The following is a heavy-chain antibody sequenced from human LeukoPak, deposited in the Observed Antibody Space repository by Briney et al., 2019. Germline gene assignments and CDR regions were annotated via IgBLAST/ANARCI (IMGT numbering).Heavy chain of an antibody. CDR3: ARRDTAMARRAFDI. D-gene: IGHD5-18*01. CDR1: GGSISSYY. V-gene: IGHV4-59*08. Sequence: PSETLSLTCTVSGGSISSYYWSWIRQPPGKGLEWIGYIYYSGSTNYNPSLKSRVTISVDTSKNQFSLKLSSVTAADTAVYYCARRDTAMARRAFDIWGQGTMVTVSS. CDR2: IYYSGST. J-gene: IGHJ3*02.